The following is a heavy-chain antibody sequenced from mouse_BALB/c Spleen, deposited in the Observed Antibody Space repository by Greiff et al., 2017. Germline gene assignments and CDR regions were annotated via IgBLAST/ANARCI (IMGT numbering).Heavy chain of an antibody. CDR2: IDPANGNT. D-gene: IGHD4-1*01. CDR1: GFNIKDTY. J-gene: IGHJ4*01. Sequence: VQLQQSGAELVKPGASVKLSCTASGFNIKDTYMHWVKQRPEQGLEWIGRIDPANGNTKYDPKFQGKATITADKSSSTAYMQLSSLTSVDSAVYYCARNWDGAMDYWGQGTSVTVSS. V-gene: IGHV14-3*02. CDR3: ARNWDGAMDY.